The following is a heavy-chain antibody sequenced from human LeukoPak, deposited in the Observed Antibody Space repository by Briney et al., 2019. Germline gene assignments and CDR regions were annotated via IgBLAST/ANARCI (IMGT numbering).Heavy chain of an antibody. CDR3: GRRYRSSGWYQGGLFFDY. CDR1: GGSISSSSYY. D-gene: IGHD6-19*01. Sequence: SETLSLTCTVSGGSISSSSYYWGWIRQPPGKGLEWIGSIYYSGSTYYNPSLKSRVTISVDTSKNQFSLKLSSVTAADTAVYYCGRRYRSSGWYQGGLFFDYWGQGTLVTVSS. CDR2: IYYSGST. V-gene: IGHV4-39*01. J-gene: IGHJ4*02.